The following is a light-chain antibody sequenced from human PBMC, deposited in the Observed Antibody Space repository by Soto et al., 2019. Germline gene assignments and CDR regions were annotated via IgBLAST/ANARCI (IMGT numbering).Light chain of an antibody. CDR3: SSYTTSSTYV. CDR2: EVT. J-gene: IGLJ1*01. CDR1: SSNVCGYDY. V-gene: IGLV2-14*01. Sequence: QSLLTQPASVSGSPGQSITISFTGTSSNVCGYDYVSWYQQHPGKAPKFMIYEVTNRPSGVSHRFSGSKSGNTASLTISGLQAEDEADYYCSSYTTSSTYVFGTGAKVT.